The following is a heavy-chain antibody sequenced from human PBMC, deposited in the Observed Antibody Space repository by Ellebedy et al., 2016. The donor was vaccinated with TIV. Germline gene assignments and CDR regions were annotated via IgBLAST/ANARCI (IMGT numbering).Heavy chain of an antibody. D-gene: IGHD2-15*01. CDR1: GFTFSSYA. CDR3: AKDGPRGSGGSYQFDY. CDR2: ISWNSGSI. V-gene: IGHV3-9*01. J-gene: IGHJ4*02. Sequence: PGGSLRLSCAASGFTFSSYAMSWVRQAPGKGLEWVSGISWNSGSIGYADSVKGRFTISRDNAKNSLYLQMNSLRAEDTALYYCAKDGPRGSGGSYQFDYWGQGTLVTVSS.